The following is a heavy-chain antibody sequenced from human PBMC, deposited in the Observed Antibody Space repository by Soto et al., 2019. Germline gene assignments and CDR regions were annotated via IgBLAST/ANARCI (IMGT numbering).Heavy chain of an antibody. D-gene: IGHD1-26*01. J-gene: IGHJ4*02. CDR3: AGGGAGSGPFTWELPDH. CDR1: GNTFTYRY. Sequence: QMQLVQSGAEVKKTGSSVTVSCKALGNTFTYRYLHWVRQAPGQALEWMGWITPFSGDVHYAQKFQERGTIYRDRAIKPAYMQMSSLRTEDKGMYFCAGGGAGSGPFTWELPDHWGQGTLVTVSS. V-gene: IGHV1-45*02. CDR2: ITPFSGDV.